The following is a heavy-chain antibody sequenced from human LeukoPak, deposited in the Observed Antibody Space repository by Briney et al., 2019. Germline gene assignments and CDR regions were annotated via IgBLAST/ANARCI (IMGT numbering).Heavy chain of an antibody. CDR2: INHSGST. CDR1: GGSFSGYY. CDR3: ARDQGNMVRGVGEGFDP. Sequence: SETLSLTCAVYGGSFSGYYWSWIRQPPGKGLEWIGEINHSGSTNYNPSLKSRVTMSVDTSKNQFSLKLSSVTAADTAVYYCARDQGNMVRGVGEGFDPWGQGTLVTVSS. V-gene: IGHV4-34*01. J-gene: IGHJ5*02. D-gene: IGHD3-10*01.